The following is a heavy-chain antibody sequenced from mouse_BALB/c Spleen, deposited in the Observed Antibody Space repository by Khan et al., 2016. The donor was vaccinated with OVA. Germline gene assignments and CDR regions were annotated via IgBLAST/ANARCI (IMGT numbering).Heavy chain of an antibody. Sequence: VRLQQSGTVLARPGASVKMSCKGSGYTFTNYWMHWVKQRPGQGLEWIGVIYPGNSDTNYNQKFKGKAKLTAVTSTSTAYMELNSLTNEDSAVYYYTRNGFGNYESWDYWGQGTTLTVSS. J-gene: IGHJ2*01. V-gene: IGHV1-5*01. D-gene: IGHD2-1*01. CDR2: IYPGNSDT. CDR1: GYTFTNYW. CDR3: TRNGFGNYESWDY.